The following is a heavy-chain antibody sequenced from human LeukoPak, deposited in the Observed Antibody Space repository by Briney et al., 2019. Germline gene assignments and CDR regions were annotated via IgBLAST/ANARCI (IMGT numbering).Heavy chain of an antibody. CDR3: ARDSYGLDY. J-gene: IGHJ4*02. Sequence: GGSLRLSCAASGFTFSSYALHWVRQAPGKGLEWVAVISYDGSNKYYADSVKGRFTISRDNSKNTLYLQMNSLRAEDTAVYYCARDSYGLDYWGQGTLVTVSS. V-gene: IGHV3-30-3*01. D-gene: IGHD3-10*01. CDR2: ISYDGSNK. CDR1: GFTFSSYA.